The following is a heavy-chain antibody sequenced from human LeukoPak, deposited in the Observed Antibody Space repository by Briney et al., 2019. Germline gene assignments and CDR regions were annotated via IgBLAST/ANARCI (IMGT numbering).Heavy chain of an antibody. CDR2: IIPIFGTT. J-gene: IGHJ6*02. CDR1: GRTFSIYS. D-gene: IGHD3-10*01. V-gene: IGHV1-69*13. CDR3: ARVHYYGSGIERTNYGMDV. Sequence: ASVTVSYKSSGRTFSIYSISWVRQAPGQGLEWIGRIIPIFGTTNYAQKFQGRVTITADESASTAYMELSSLRSEDTAVYYCARVHYYGSGIERTNYGMDVWGQGTTVTVSS.